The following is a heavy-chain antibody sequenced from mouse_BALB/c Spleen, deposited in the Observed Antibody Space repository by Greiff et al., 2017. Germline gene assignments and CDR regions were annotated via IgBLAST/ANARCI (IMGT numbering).Heavy chain of an antibody. Sequence: VQLQQSGAELVKPGASVKLSCTASGFNIKDTYMHWVKQRPEQGLEWIGRIDPANGNTKYDPKFQGKATIPSDTSSNTAYLQLSSLTSEDTAVYYCARSVYGPHYYAMDYWGQGTSVTVAS. CDR2: IDPANGNT. V-gene: IGHV14-3*02. CDR3: ARSVYGPHYYAMDY. CDR1: GFNIKDTY. D-gene: IGHD1-2*01. J-gene: IGHJ4*01.